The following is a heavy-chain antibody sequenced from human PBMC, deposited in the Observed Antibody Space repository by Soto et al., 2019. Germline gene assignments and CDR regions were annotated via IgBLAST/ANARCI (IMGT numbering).Heavy chain of an antibody. J-gene: IGHJ4*02. CDR2: ISGGSSVT. Sequence: GGSLRLSCTASGFTFGGYAMSWFRQAPWKGLEGVSTISGGSSVTYYGDSVKGRFTISRDNAKKTLFLQLNRLSAEDTATYYCAKVLSKNYYYPFDFWGQGTQVTVSS. V-gene: IGHV3-23*01. CDR1: GFTFGGYA. CDR3: AKVLSKNYYYPFDF. D-gene: IGHD3-10*01.